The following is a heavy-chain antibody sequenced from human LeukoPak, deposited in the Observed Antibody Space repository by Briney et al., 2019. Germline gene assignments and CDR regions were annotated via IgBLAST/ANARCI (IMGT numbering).Heavy chain of an antibody. CDR1: GGSISNTNYY. D-gene: IGHD5-24*01. CDR3: ARVIKGWFDP. V-gene: IGHV4-39*07. J-gene: IGHJ5*02. CDR2: IYYTGTT. Sequence: SETLSLTCTVSGGSISNTNYYWAWIRQPPGRGLEWIGSIYYTGTTFDNPSLKSRVTLSVDTSKNQFSLRLTSVTPEDTAVYYCARVIKGWFDPWGQGTLVTVSS.